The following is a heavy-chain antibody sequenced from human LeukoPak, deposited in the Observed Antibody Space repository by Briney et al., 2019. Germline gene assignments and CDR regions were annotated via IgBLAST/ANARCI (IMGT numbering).Heavy chain of an antibody. J-gene: IGHJ4*02. CDR3: AREGYYGSGYPFDY. Sequence: WVRQPPGKGLEWIGSIYYSGSTYYNPSLKSRVTISVDTSKNQFSLKLSSVTAADTAVYYCAREGYYGSGYPFDYWGQGTLVAVSS. D-gene: IGHD3-10*01. CDR2: IYYSGST. V-gene: IGHV4-39*07.